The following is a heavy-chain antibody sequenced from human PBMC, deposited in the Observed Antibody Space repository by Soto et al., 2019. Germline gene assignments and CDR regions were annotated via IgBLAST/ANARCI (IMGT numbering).Heavy chain of an antibody. J-gene: IGHJ4*02. Sequence: PSETLSLTCTVCGASITYGAYSWSWIRQTPGKGLEWIGYINHLETTFYNPSFESRLTLSIDRTKNQFSLNLKSMSAADRAVYFCARGGGFDSFDYWGQGILVTVSS. CDR3: ARGGGFDSFDY. D-gene: IGHD3-10*01. V-gene: IGHV4-30-2*01. CDR2: INHLETT. CDR1: GASITYGAYS.